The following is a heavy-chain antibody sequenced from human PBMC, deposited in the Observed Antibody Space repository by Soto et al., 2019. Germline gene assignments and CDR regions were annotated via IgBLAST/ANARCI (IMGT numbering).Heavy chain of an antibody. J-gene: IGHJ5*02. V-gene: IGHV4-61*01. D-gene: IGHD3-10*01. CDR1: GGSVSSGSYY. CDR3: ARTYYNWFDP. Sequence: QVQLQESGPGLVKPSETLSLTCTVSGGSVSSGSYYWSWIRQPPGKGLEWIGYIYYSGSTNYNPPLKSRVTISVDTSKNQFSLKLSSVTAADTAVYYCARTYYNWFDPWGQGTLVTVSS. CDR2: IYYSGST.